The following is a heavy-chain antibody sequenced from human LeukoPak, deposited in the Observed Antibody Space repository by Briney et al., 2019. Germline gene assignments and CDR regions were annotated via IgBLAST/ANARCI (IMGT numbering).Heavy chain of an antibody. J-gene: IGHJ3*02. CDR1: GFTFSSYA. CDR2: MKQDGSEK. D-gene: IGHD2-15*01. V-gene: IGHV3-7*01. Sequence: GGSLRLSCAASGFTFSSYAMSWVRQAPGKGLEWVANMKQDGSEKYYVDSVKGRFTISRDNAKNSLYLQMNSLRAEDTAVYYCATLDCSGGSCYNAFDIWGQGTMVTVSS. CDR3: ATLDCSGGSCYNAFDI.